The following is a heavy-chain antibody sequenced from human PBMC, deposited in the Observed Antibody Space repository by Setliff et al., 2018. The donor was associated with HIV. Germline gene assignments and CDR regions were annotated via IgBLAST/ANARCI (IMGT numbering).Heavy chain of an antibody. J-gene: IGHJ4*01. CDR1: GGSINSGSYY. Sequence: SETLSLTCSVSGGSINSGSYYWSWIRQPAGKGLEWIGRIYTSGSTNYNPSLKSRVTISVDTSKNQFSLKLSSVTAADTAIYYCARGRDYTGSWFRPFYLDFWGHGNLVTVSS. CDR3: ARGRDYTGSWFRPFYLDF. V-gene: IGHV4-61*02. D-gene: IGHD3-3*01. CDR2: IYTSGST.